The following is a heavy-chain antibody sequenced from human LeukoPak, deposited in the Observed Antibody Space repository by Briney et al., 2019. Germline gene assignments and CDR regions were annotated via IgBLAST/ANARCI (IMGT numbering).Heavy chain of an antibody. CDR3: ARDLSGSDMSDY. J-gene: IGHJ4*02. CDR1: GFTFSNYA. Sequence: PGRSLRLSCAASGFTFSNYAMHWARQAPGKGLEWVAFISHDRSNNCHADSVKGRFTISRDNSKNILYLQMNNLTDEDTAVYSCARDLSGSDMSDYWGQGTLVTVSS. CDR2: ISHDRSNN. D-gene: IGHD1-26*01. V-gene: IGHV3-30-3*01.